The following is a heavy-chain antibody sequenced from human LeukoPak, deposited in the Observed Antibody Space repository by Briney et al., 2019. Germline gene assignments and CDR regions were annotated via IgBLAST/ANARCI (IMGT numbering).Heavy chain of an antibody. J-gene: IGHJ4*02. CDR3: ARGPPYGSRSDYFDY. CDR2: VKKDVGEK. V-gene: IGHV3-7*01. D-gene: IGHD3-10*01. CDR1: GFTFSSHW. Sequence: GGSLRLSCAASGFTFSSHWMSWVLQAPGKGLEGVASVKKDVGEKFYVDSVKGRFTISRDNAKNSLSLHMNSLRVEDTAVYYCARGPPYGSRSDYFDYWGQGTLVTVSS.